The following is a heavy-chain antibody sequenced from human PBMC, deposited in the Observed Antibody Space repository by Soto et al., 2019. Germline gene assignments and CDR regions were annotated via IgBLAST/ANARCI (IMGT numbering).Heavy chain of an antibody. CDR2: IVVGSGNT. CDR3: AAVDIRFSSPRAVDY. V-gene: IGHV1-58*01. J-gene: IGHJ4*02. CDR1: GFTFTSSA. D-gene: IGHD6-13*01. Sequence: QMQLVQSGPEVKKPGTSVKVSCKASGFTFTSSAVQWVRQARGQRLESIGWIVVGSGNTNYAQKFQERVTITRDMSTSTAYMELSSLRSEDTAVYYCAAVDIRFSSPRAVDYWGQGTLVTVSS.